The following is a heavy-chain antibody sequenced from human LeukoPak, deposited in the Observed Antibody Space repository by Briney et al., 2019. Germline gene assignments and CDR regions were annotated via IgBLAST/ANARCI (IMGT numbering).Heavy chain of an antibody. J-gene: IGHJ5*02. V-gene: IGHV4-59*01. Sequence: SETLSLTCTVSGGSISSYYWSWIRQPLRKGLEWIGYIYYSGSTNYNPSLKSRVTISVDTSKNQFSLKLSSVTAADTAVYYCATGARYYGDYAWGQGTLVTVSS. CDR2: IYYSGST. CDR1: GGSISSYY. CDR3: ATGARYYGDYA. D-gene: IGHD4-17*01.